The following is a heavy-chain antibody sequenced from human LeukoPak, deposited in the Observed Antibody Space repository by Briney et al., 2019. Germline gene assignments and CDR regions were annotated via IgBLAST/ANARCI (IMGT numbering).Heavy chain of an antibody. V-gene: IGHV3-23*01. J-gene: IGHJ4*02. CDR2: ISAGAGST. Sequence: QSGGSLTPSGAASGFTSGSTAMSWFRQAPGKGREWVLTISAGAGSTYYADSVKGRFTVSRDNSKNTLYLQMNSLRAEDTAVYYCARKFGGYCSGTSCQINFDYWGQGTLVTVSS. D-gene: IGHD2-2*01. CDR3: ARKFGGYCSGTSCQINFDY. CDR1: GFTSGSTA.